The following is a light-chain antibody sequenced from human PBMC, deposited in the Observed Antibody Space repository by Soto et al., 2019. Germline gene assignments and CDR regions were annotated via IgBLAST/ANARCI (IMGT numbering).Light chain of an antibody. CDR3: QQYLYLPPT. J-gene: IGKJ5*01. CDR1: QDITSY. V-gene: IGKV1-33*01. CDR2: DAS. Sequence: DIPMTQSPSFLSASVGERVTITCQASQDITSYLLWYQQRPGKAPNLLIYDASKLETGVPSRFSGSGSGRDFTFTISSLQPEDAATYRCQQYLYLPPTFGQGTRLEIK.